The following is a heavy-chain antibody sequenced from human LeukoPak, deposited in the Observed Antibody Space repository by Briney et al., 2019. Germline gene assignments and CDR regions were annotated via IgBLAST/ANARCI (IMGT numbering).Heavy chain of an antibody. V-gene: IGHV4-59*01. J-gene: IGHJ6*03. CDR3: ARVPTGHSYYYMDV. Sequence: SETLSLTCTVSGGSISSDYWSWLRQPPGKGLEYIGYISYSGSTNYNPSLKSRVTMSVDTSKNQVSLKLSSVTAADTALYYCARVPTGHSYYYMDVWGKGTTVTISS. CDR1: GGSISSDY. D-gene: IGHD1-14*01. CDR2: ISYSGST.